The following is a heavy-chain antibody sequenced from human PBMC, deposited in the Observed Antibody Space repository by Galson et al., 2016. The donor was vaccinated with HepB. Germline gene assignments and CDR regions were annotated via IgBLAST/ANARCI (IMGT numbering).Heavy chain of an antibody. CDR1: GFSLYSRGMS. CDR3: ARTRGEDYSYGYQGLDY. D-gene: IGHD5-18*01. CDR2: IAWEVNK. Sequence: PALVKPTQTLTVTCSFSGFSLYSRGMSLSWVRQPPGKALEWLALIAWEVNKYYRPSLATRPAISNDTSKNQVILTLTNVDPVDTATYYCARTRGEDYSYGYQGLDYWGQGTLVTVSS. V-gene: IGHV2-70*13. J-gene: IGHJ4*02.